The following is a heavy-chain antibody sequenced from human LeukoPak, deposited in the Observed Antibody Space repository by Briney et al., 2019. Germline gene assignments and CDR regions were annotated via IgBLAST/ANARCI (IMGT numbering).Heavy chain of an antibody. CDR3: ARARAGGVAFDI. J-gene: IGHJ3*02. Sequence: GGSLRLSCAASGFTFSVYWMGWVRQAPGKGLEWVANIKQDGSEKYYVDSVKGRFTISRDNAKSSLFLQLNSLRAEDTAVYYCARARAGGVAFDIWGQGTMVTVSS. CDR1: GFTFSVYW. V-gene: IGHV3-7*01. D-gene: IGHD3-10*01. CDR2: IKQDGSEK.